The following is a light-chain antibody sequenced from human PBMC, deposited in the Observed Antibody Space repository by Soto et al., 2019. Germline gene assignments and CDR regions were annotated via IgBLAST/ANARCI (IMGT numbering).Light chain of an antibody. V-gene: IGKV3-11*01. CDR1: QGISGY. J-gene: IGKJ5*01. CDR3: QQRAKWPGT. Sequence: EIVLTQFPDTLSLSPGERATLSFRASQGISGYLAWYQQKPGQAPRLLIYDDSNRATGIPARFSGSGSGTDFILTISSLEPEDFAVYYCQQRAKWPGTFGQGTRLEV. CDR2: DDS.